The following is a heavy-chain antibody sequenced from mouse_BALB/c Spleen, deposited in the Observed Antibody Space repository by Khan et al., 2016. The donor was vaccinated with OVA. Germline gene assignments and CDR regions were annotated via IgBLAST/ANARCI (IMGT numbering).Heavy chain of an antibody. CDR3: SRSDT. CDR2: IDSTGGST. J-gene: IGHJ2*01. V-gene: IGHV5-6-3*01. CDR1: GFTISSYG. Sequence: DVQLVESGGGLVQPGGSLKCSCAASGFTISSYGMSSVRQTPDKRLELVATIDSTGGSTDYPDSVQRRFTITGDNAKNALYLQIRRLKSEDTAMYYSSRSDTWGQGTTLTVSS.